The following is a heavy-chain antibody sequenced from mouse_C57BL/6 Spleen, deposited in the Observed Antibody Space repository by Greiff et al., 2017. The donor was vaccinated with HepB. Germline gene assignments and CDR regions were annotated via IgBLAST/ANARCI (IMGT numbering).Heavy chain of an antibody. V-gene: IGHV1-76*01. CDR1: GYTFTDYY. CDR2: IYPGSGNT. J-gene: IGHJ2*01. CDR3: VWEGNFDY. Sequence: VKLMESGAELVRPGASVKLSCKASGYTFTDYYINWVKQRPGQGLEWIARIYPGSGNTYYNEKFKGKATLTAEKSSSTAYMQLSSLTSEDSAVYCCVWEGNFDYWGQGTTLTVSS. D-gene: IGHD4-1*01.